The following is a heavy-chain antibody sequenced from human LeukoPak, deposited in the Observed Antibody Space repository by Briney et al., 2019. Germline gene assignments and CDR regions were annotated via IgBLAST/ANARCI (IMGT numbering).Heavy chain of an antibody. CDR2: ISAYNGNT. J-gene: IGHJ3*02. CDR3: VTRRQWRGAFDI. Sequence: ASVKVSCKASGYTFTSYGISWVRQAPGQGLEWMGWISAYNGNTNYAQKFQGRVTMTEDTSTDTAYMELSSLRSEDTAVYYCVTRRQWRGAFDIWGQGTMVTVSS. CDR1: GYTFTSYG. D-gene: IGHD6-19*01. V-gene: IGHV1-18*01.